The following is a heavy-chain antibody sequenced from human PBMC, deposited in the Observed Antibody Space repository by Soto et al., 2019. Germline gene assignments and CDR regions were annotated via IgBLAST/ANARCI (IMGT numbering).Heavy chain of an antibody. CDR3: AKQLRYFDWSTLLDY. D-gene: IGHD3-9*01. CDR1: GFTFSSYA. CDR2: ISGSGGST. Sequence: HPGGSLRLSCAASGFTFSSYAMSWVRQAPGKGLEWVSAISGSGGSTYYADSVKGRFTISRDNSKNTLYLQMNSLRAEDTAVYYCAKQLRYFDWSTLLDYWGQGTLVTVSS. V-gene: IGHV3-23*01. J-gene: IGHJ4*02.